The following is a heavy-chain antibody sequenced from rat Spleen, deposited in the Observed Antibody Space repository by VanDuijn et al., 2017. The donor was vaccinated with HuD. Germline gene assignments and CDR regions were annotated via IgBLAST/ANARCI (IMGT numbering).Heavy chain of an antibody. V-gene: IGHV5-29*01. J-gene: IGHJ2*01. CDR3: ARVPPAY. CDR2: ISYDGSST. D-gene: IGHD1-4*01. CDR1: GFTFSDYY. Sequence: EVQLVESDGGLVQPGRSLKLSCAASGFTFSDYYMAWVRQAPTKGLEWVATISYDGSSTYYRDSVKGRFTISRDNAKSTLYLQMDSLRSEDTATYYCARVPPAYWGQGVMVTVSS.